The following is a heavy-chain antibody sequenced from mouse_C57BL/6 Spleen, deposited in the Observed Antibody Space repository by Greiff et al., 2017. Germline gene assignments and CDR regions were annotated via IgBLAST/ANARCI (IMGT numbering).Heavy chain of an antibody. V-gene: IGHV5-17*01. CDR1: GFTFSDYG. CDR2: ISSGSSTI. CDR3: ARPYYYGSSWDWYFDV. J-gene: IGHJ1*03. Sequence: EVHLVESGGGLVKPGGSLKLSCAASGFTFSDYGMHWVRQAPEKGLEWVAYISSGSSTIYYADTVKGRFTISRDNAKNTLFLQMTSLRSEDTAMYYCARPYYYGSSWDWYFDVWGTGTTVTVSS. D-gene: IGHD1-1*01.